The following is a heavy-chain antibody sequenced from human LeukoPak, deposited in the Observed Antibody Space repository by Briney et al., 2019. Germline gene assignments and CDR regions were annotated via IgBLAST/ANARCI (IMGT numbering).Heavy chain of an antibody. CDR2: ISDIGSI. CDR1: GGSISSYY. D-gene: IGHD6-19*01. J-gene: IGHJ4*02. CDR3: ARVLGPYYSGWYFDY. Sequence: SETLSLTCTVSGGSISSYYWSWIRQPPGKGLEWIAYISDIGSINYNPSLKSRVTISLDTSKNQFSLKLSSVTAADTAVYYCARVLGPYYSGWYFDYWGQGTLVTVSS. V-gene: IGHV4-59*01.